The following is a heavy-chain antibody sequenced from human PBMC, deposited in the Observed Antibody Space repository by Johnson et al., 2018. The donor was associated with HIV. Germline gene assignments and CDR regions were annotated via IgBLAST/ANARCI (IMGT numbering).Heavy chain of an antibody. J-gene: IGHJ3*02. CDR1: GFTFSNYG. CDR3: ARVAVSTAAGGVPLDI. D-gene: IGHD2-2*01. V-gene: IGHV3-33*03. Sequence: QVQLVESGGGGVQPGRSLRLSCAASGFTFSNYGIHWVRQAPGKGLEWVASTWFDGSKKYYSDSVRGRFSISRDNSKNTLYLQMNSLRAEDTALYFCARVAVSTAAGGVPLDIWGPGTIVTVSA. CDR2: TWFDGSKK.